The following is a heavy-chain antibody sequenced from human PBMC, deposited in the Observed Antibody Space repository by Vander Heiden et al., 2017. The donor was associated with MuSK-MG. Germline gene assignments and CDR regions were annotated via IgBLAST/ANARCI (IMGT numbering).Heavy chain of an antibody. D-gene: IGHD5-12*01. CDR3: ARGEWLRSPPDF. V-gene: IGHV3-23*01. J-gene: IGHJ4*01. Sequence: EVQMLESGGDLVQPGGSLGLACELSGFTFTDYAMSWVRQAPGKGLEWVSAISVSGGSTYYPESVLGRFTISRDISKNTLYLHMNSLTVDDTAVYFCARGEWLRSPPDFWGQGTLVTVSS. CDR2: ISVSGGST. CDR1: GFTFTDYA.